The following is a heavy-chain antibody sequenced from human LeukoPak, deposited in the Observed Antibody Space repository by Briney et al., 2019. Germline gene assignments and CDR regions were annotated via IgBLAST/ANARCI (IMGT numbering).Heavy chain of an antibody. CDR2: GYSSGST. Sequence: SETLSLTCTVSGGSINNYYWSWIRQTAGKGLEWIGHGYSSGSTNYNPSLRSRLTVSVDTSKNQFSLKLNSVTAADTAVYYCARSGAEQWLVVFDSWGQGTPVTVSS. D-gene: IGHD6-19*01. CDR1: GGSINNYY. V-gene: IGHV4-4*07. CDR3: ARSGAEQWLVVFDS. J-gene: IGHJ4*02.